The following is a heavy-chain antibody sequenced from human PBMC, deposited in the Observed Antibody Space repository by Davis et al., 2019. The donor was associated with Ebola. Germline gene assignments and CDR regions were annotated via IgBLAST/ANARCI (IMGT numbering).Heavy chain of an antibody. D-gene: IGHD6-19*01. V-gene: IGHV3-33*01. J-gene: IGHJ3*02. Sequence: PGGSLRLSCAASGFTFSSYGMHWVRQAPGKGLEWVAVIWYDGSNKYYADSVKGRFTISRDNSKNTLYLQMNSLRAEDTAVYYCASAMAVAAHHDAFDIWGQGTMVTVSS. CDR1: GFTFSSYG. CDR3: ASAMAVAAHHDAFDI. CDR2: IWYDGSNK.